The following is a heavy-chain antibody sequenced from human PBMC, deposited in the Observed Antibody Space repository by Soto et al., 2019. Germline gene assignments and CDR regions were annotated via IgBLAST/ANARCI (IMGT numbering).Heavy chain of an antibody. CDR3: ARHGFGSLHGLVDV. CDR2: VHHSWGS. J-gene: IGHJ6*02. V-gene: IGHV4-59*08. CDR1: GGSISSYY. D-gene: IGHD3-10*01. Sequence: QVQLQESGPGLVKPSETLSLSCTVSGGSISSYYWSWFRQSPGKRMEWIGYVHHSWGSSYNPSLQRRVTMSMDTSKTQFSLMLESVTVTDTAVYYCARHGFGSLHGLVDVWGQGTTVIVSS.